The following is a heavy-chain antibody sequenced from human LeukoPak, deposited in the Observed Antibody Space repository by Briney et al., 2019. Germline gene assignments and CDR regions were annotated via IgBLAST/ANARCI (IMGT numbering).Heavy chain of an antibody. Sequence: PSQTLSLTCAVSGGSISSGGYSWSWIRQPPGKGLEWIGYIYHSGSTYYNPSLKSRVTISVDGSKNQFSLKLSSVTAADTAVYYCARDRASYGSGSYDSFGWLDPWGQGTLVTVSS. CDR3: ARDRASYGSGSYDSFGWLDP. V-gene: IGHV4-30-2*01. J-gene: IGHJ5*02. CDR1: GGSISSGGYS. D-gene: IGHD3-10*01. CDR2: IYHSGST.